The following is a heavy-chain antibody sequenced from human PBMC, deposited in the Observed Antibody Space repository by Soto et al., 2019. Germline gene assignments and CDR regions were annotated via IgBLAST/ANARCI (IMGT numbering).Heavy chain of an antibody. CDR1: GFSLSTTGVG. J-gene: IGHJ6*02. Sequence: QITLKESGPTLVKPTQTLTLTCTFSGFSLSTTGVGVGWIRQPPGKALEWLALIYWDDDIRYSPSLKSRLTIAXXTXKXXVVLTMTNLDPVDTATYYXXXXXXXXXXXXXXMDVWGQGTTVTVPS. CDR2: IYWDDDI. V-gene: IGHV2-5*02. CDR3: XXXXXXXXXXXXXMDV.